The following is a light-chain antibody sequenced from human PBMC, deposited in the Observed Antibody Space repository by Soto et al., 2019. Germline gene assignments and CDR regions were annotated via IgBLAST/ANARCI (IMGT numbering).Light chain of an antibody. J-gene: IGKJ4*01. Sequence: IVLTLSPGTLSLSPGERATLSYRASQSVSSSYLAWYQQKPGQAPRFLIYGASTRATGIPARFSGSGSGTEFTLTISSLQSEDFAVYYCQQYDNWPLTFGGGTKVAIK. CDR3: QQYDNWPLT. V-gene: IGKV3-15*01. CDR2: GAS. CDR1: QSVSSSY.